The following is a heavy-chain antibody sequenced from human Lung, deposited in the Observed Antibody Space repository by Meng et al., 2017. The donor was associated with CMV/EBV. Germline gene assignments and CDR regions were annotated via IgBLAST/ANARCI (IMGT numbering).Heavy chain of an antibody. Sequence: GGSLRLXCAPPGSTSVTYTQNWVRQAPGKGLGWVSSVNDVGDYVYYADLGKGRFTISSDNARNSLFLQMNGLRAEDTAVYYCARDFGYCSRTSCYMFYFDYWXQGTLVTVSS. CDR2: VNDVGDYV. CDR3: ARDFGYCSRTSCYMFYFDY. CDR1: GSTSVTYT. V-gene: IGHV3-21*01. D-gene: IGHD2-2*02. J-gene: IGHJ4*02.